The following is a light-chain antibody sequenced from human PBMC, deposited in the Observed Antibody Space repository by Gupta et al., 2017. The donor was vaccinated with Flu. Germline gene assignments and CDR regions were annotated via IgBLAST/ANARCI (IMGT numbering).Light chain of an antibody. Sequence: PSCLAASGGDRLSSAWRTSQGISNLLGWYQQQTGEVPRLMSYAATTVQSGVPSPISGRGSGKDFTPNISSLQAEDVATYYCQKYHSAPWTFGQGTKVEIK. J-gene: IGKJ1*01. CDR3: QKYHSAPWT. CDR1: QGISNL. V-gene: IGKV1-27*01. CDR2: AAT.